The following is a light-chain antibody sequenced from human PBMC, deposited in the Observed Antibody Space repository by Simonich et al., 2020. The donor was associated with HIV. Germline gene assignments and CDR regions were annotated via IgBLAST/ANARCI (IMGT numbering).Light chain of an antibody. CDR2: DAS. CDR3: QQRFNWPPYT. Sequence: EIVLTQSPATLSLSPGERATLSCRASQSVSSYLAWYQLKPGQAPRLLIYDASNRATGIPARFSGSGSGTDFTLTISSLEPEDFAVYYCQQRFNWPPYTFGQGTKLEI. CDR1: QSVSSY. J-gene: IGKJ2*01. V-gene: IGKV3-11*01.